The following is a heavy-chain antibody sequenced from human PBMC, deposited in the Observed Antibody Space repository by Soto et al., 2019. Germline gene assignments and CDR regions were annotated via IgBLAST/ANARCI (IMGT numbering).Heavy chain of an antibody. D-gene: IGHD1-26*01. V-gene: IGHV3-66*01. CDR1: GFTVSSSY. Sequence: EVQLVESGGGLVQPGGSLRLSCAASGFTVSSSYLYWVRQAPGRGLEWVSSIYISGSTYYADSVQGRFTISRDNSKNRLYLQMNSLRAEDTAVYYCARGKVGTNPNWLDPWGQGTLVTVSS. J-gene: IGHJ5*02. CDR3: ARGKVGTNPNWLDP. CDR2: IYISGST.